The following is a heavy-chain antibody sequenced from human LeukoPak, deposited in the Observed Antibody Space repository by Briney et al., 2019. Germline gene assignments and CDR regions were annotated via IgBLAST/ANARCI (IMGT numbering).Heavy chain of an antibody. CDR2: INHSGST. CDR1: GGSYSGYY. D-gene: IGHD3-10*01. J-gene: IGHJ5*02. CDR3: ARDLDYYGSGSPFNWFDP. Sequence: SETLSLTCAVYGGSYSGYYWSWIRQPPGKGLEWIGEINHSGSTNYNPSLKSRVTISVDTSKNQFSLKLSSVTAADTAVYYCARDLDYYGSGSPFNWFDPWGQGTLVTVSS. V-gene: IGHV4-34*01.